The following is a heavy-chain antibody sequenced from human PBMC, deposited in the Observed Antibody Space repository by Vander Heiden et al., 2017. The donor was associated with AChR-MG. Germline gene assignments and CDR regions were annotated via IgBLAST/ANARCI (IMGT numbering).Heavy chain of an antibody. CDR1: GYKFNDFY. Sequence: QVHLVQSGAEVKKPGAAVKLSCKTSGYKFNDFYLHWVRQAPGQGLEWVAWISPSDGATRSAQRYAGRVTLTTDTSITTAYMELNNLESDDTAVYYCAGGTNGTTGWFSPWGQGTLVTVSS. CDR3: AGGTNGTTGWFSP. CDR2: ISPSDGAT. J-gene: IGHJ5*02. D-gene: IGHD1-1*01. V-gene: IGHV1-2*02.